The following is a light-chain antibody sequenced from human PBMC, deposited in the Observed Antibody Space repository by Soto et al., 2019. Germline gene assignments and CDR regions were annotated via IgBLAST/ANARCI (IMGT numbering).Light chain of an antibody. CDR1: QSFSSND. J-gene: IGKJ1*01. CDR3: HQYASSSRT. Sequence: EIVLTQSPGTLSLSPGERATLSCRASQSFSSNDLAWYQQKPGQAPRLLIYWASSRTTGIPDRFSGSGSGTDFTLTISRLEPEDFAVYYCHQYASSSRTFGQGTKVEIK. V-gene: IGKV3-20*01. CDR2: WAS.